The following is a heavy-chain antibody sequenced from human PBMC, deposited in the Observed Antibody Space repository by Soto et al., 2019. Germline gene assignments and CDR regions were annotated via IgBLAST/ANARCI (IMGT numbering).Heavy chain of an antibody. CDR3: ARGDPTYFDY. J-gene: IGHJ4*02. D-gene: IGHD1-26*01. CDR2: ITAAGTST. Sequence: EVQLVESGGGLVKPGGSLRLSCAASGFTFSTYWMHWVRQAPGEGLVWRSRITAAGTSTSSADSVKGRFTISRDNAKNTLYLQMNSLRAEDTAMYYCARGDPTYFDYWGQGILVTVSS. V-gene: IGHV3-74*01. CDR1: GFTFSTYW.